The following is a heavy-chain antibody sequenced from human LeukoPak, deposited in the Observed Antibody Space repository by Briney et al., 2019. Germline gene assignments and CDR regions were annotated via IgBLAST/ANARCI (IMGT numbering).Heavy chain of an antibody. D-gene: IGHD6-13*01. CDR1: GFTFSTYW. J-gene: IGHJ3*02. Sequence: GGSLRLSCAASGFTFSTYWMSWVRQAPGKGLEWVANIKHDGSDKYYVDSVEGRFTISRDNAKNSLYLQMNSLRAEDTAVYYCARGYSSSDDAFDIWGQGTMVTVSS. CDR2: IKHDGSDK. CDR3: ARGYSSSDDAFDI. V-gene: IGHV3-7*03.